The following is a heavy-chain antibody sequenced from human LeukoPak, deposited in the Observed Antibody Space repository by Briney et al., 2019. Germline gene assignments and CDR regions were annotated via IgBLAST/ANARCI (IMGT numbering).Heavy chain of an antibody. D-gene: IGHD3-10*01. CDR2: ISGTSDYI. Sequence: PGGSLRLSCAASGFTFSSYYMNWVRQAPGKGLEWVSSISGTSDYIFHADSVRGRFTISRDNAENSLYLQMNSLRAEDTAVYYCAPGGPHGFDPWGQGALVTVSS. J-gene: IGHJ5*02. V-gene: IGHV3-21*01. CDR1: GFTFSSYY. CDR3: APGGPHGFDP.